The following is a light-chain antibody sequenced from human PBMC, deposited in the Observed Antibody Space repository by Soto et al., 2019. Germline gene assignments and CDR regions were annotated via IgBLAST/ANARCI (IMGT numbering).Light chain of an antibody. CDR1: QSVSSH. J-gene: IGKJ1*01. CDR3: QQYKTWRT. V-gene: IGKV3-15*01. CDR2: GAS. Sequence: EIVMTQAPGTLSVSPGARVTLSCRASQSVSSHLAWYQQKPGQAPRLLIYGASTSATGIPARFSGSGSGTEFTLTISSLQSEDFALYYCQQYKTWRTFVQGTKVEIK.